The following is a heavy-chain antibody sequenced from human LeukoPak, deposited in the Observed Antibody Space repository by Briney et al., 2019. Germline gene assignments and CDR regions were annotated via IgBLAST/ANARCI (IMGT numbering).Heavy chain of an antibody. D-gene: IGHD3-16*02. Sequence: ASVKVSCKASGYTFTSYGISWVRQAPGQGLEWMGWISGNDGNTNYAQKLQGRVTMTTDTSTSTTYVELRSLRSDDTALYYCARVRVNYVWGNYPVDYWGQGTLVTVSS. J-gene: IGHJ4*02. V-gene: IGHV1-18*01. CDR3: ARVRVNYVWGNYPVDY. CDR2: ISGNDGNT. CDR1: GYTFTSYG.